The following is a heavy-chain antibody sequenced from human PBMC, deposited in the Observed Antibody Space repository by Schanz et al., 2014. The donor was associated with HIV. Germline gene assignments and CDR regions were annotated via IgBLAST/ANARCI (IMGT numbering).Heavy chain of an antibody. Sequence: EVQLAESGGGLVKPGGSLRLSCAGSGFTFSDYSMTWVRQAPGKGLEWVAFISATGAYIYYADSVKGRFTISRDNAQKSLFLQMNSLRAEDTAVYYCARVEGPPTFYYYYYGSDVWGQGTAVTASS. J-gene: IGHJ6*02. CDR2: ISATGAYI. D-gene: IGHD4-4*01. CDR1: GFTFSDYS. V-gene: IGHV3-21*01. CDR3: ARVEGPPTFYYYYYGSDV.